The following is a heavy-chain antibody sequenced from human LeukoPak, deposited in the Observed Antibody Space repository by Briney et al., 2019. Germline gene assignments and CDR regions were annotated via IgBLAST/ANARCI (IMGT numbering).Heavy chain of an antibody. CDR2: ISVYNGKT. V-gene: IGHV1-18*01. Sequence: ASVTVSCKASGYSFINYGISWVRQAPGQGLEWMGWISVYNGKTRYAQNLQGRVTMTTDTSTSTAYMELRSLRSDDTAVYYCVREPPTMVRGVTMDVWGQGTTVTVSS. CDR3: VREPPTMVRGVTMDV. CDR1: GYSFINYG. D-gene: IGHD3-10*01. J-gene: IGHJ6*02.